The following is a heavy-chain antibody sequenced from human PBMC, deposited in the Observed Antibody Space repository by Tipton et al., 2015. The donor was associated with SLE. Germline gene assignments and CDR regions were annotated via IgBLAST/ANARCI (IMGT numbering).Heavy chain of an antibody. Sequence: PGLVKPSETLSLTCGVSGYSINSGYYWGWIRQPPGKGLEWIGSIYHSGSTYYNPSLKSRVTISVDTSKNQFSLKLSSVTAADTAVYYCAAGDGYTNFHHWGQGTLVTVSS. J-gene: IGHJ4*02. D-gene: IGHD5-24*01. CDR2: IYHSGST. CDR1: GYSINSGYY. CDR3: AAGDGYTNFHH. V-gene: IGHV4-38-2*01.